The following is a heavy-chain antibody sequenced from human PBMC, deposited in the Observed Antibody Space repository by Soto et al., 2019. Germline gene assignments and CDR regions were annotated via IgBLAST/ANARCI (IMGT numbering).Heavy chain of an antibody. CDR2: ISAYNGNT. CDR1: GYTFTSYG. J-gene: IGHJ4*02. CDR3: ARDRGLLWFGELFPFDY. D-gene: IGHD3-10*01. Sequence: ASVKVSCKASGYTFTSYGISWVRQAPGQGLDCMGWISAYNGNTNYAQKLQGRVTMTTDTSTSTAYMELRSLRSDDTAVYYCARDRGLLWFGELFPFDYWGQGTLVTVSS. V-gene: IGHV1-18*01.